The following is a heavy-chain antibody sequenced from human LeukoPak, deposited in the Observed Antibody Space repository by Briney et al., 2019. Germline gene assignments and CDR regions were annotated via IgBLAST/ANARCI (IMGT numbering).Heavy chain of an antibody. CDR1: GGSFSGYY. V-gene: IGHV4-34*01. J-gene: IGHJ4*02. D-gene: IGHD3-3*01. CDR3: ARGGIFGVVFRFDY. CDR2: INHSGST. Sequence: PSETLSLTXAVYGGSFSGYYWSWIRQPPGKGLEWIGEINHSGSTNYNPSLKSRVTISVDTSKNQFSLKLSSVTAADTAVYYCARGGIFGVVFRFDYWAREPWSPSPQ.